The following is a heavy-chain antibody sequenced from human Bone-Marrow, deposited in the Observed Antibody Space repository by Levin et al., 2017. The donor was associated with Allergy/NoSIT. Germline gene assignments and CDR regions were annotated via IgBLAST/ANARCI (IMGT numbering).Heavy chain of an antibody. Sequence: SQTLSLTCTASGGVIGDTHWSWIRRPAGQGLQWIGRLYPSGSTDYNPSLKSRVSMSLDKSKNQFSLRLRSVTAADTAVYYCARDILRSSGWYGLDEWGQGTLVTVSS. CDR2: LYPSGST. V-gene: IGHV4-4*07. CDR1: GGVIGDTH. CDR3: ARDILRSSGWYGLDE. J-gene: IGHJ4*02. D-gene: IGHD6-19*01.